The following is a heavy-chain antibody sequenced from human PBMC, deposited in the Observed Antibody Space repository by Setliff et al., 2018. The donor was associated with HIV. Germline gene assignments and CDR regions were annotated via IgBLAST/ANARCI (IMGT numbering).Heavy chain of an antibody. J-gene: IGHJ4*02. CDR1: GFTFSNY. V-gene: IGHV3-48*03. CDR2: ISATGTTV. CDR3: VRDQLRVPERWDFDF. D-gene: IGHD1-26*01. Sequence: PGGSLRLSCVVSGFTFSNYKNYEMHWVRQAPGEGLEWLSYISATGTTVRYADSVRGRFIISRDSVRNELYLQMKRLRVEDTALYYCVRDQLRVPERWDFDFWGQGTLVTVSS.